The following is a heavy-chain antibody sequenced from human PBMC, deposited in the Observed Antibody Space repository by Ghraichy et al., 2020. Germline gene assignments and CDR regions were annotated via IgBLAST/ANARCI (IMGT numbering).Heavy chain of an antibody. CDR1: GFTFSSNA. CDR2: ISSSGGST. J-gene: IGHJ3*02. CDR3: AKDHPRDRQTPVNAFDI. Sequence: GGSLRLSCAASGFTFSSNAMNWVRQAPGKGLEWVSAISSSGGSTYYADSVKGRFTISRDNSKNMLYLQMNSLRAEDTAVYYCAKDHPRDRQTPVNAFDIWGQGTMVTVSS. D-gene: IGHD4-23*01. V-gene: IGHV3-23*01.